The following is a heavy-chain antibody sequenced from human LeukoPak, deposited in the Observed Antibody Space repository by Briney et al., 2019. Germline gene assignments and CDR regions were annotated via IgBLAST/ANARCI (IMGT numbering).Heavy chain of an antibody. CDR2: IYYSGST. Sequence: PSETLSLTCTVSGGSISSSSYYWGWIRQPPGKGLEWIGSIYYSGSTYYNPSLKSRVTISVDTSKNQFSLKLSSVTAADTAVYYCARGYGDAFDIWGQGTMVTVSS. CDR3: ARGYGDAFDI. J-gene: IGHJ3*02. V-gene: IGHV4-39*01. D-gene: IGHD5-18*01. CDR1: GGSISSSSYY.